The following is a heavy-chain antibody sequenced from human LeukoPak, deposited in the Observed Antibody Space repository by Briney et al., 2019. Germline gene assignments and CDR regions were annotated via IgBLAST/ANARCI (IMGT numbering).Heavy chain of an antibody. V-gene: IGHV1-2*02. J-gene: IGHJ3*02. CDR1: GYTFTGYY. Sequence: ASVKVSCKASGYTFTGYYMHWVRQAPGQGLEWMGWINPNSGGTNYAQKFQGRVTMTRDTSISTAYMELSRLRSDDTAVYYCARVKTYYYDSSGYYAPADAFDIWGQGTMVTVSS. CDR3: ARVKTYYYDSSGYYAPADAFDI. D-gene: IGHD3-22*01. CDR2: INPNSGGT.